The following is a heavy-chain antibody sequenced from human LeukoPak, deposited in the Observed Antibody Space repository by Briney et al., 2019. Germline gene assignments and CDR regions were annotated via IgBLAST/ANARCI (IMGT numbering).Heavy chain of an antibody. Sequence: PGGSLRLSRAASGFTVSSNYMSWVRQAPGKGLEWVSVIYSGGSTYYADSVKGRFTISRDNSKNTLYLQMNSLRAEDTAVYYCARDRRYSYDSYYYYYMDVWGKGTTVTVSS. CDR2: IYSGGST. V-gene: IGHV3-53*01. CDR3: ARDRRYSYDSYYYYYMDV. D-gene: IGHD5-18*01. CDR1: GFTVSSNY. J-gene: IGHJ6*03.